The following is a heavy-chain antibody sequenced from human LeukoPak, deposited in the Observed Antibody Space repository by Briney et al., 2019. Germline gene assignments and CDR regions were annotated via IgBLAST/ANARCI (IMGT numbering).Heavy chain of an antibody. D-gene: IGHD2-8*01. CDR3: ARNSVLTMYPISEEGWFDP. Sequence: TSETLSLTCTVSGGSISSYYWGWIRQPPGKGLEWIGSIYHSGSTYYNPSLKTRVTISIDTSKNQFALKLRSVTAADTAVYYCARNSVLTMYPISEEGWFDPWGQGTLVTVSS. CDR2: IYHSGST. V-gene: IGHV4-59*08. J-gene: IGHJ5*02. CDR1: GGSISSYY.